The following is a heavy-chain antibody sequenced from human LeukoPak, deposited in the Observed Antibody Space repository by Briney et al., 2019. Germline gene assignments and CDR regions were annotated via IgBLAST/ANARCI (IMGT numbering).Heavy chain of an antibody. Sequence: GGSLRLSCAASGFTFSSYGMHWVRQAPGQGLEWVAVIWYDGSNKYYADSVKGRFTISRDNSKNTLYLQMNSLRAEDTAVYYCARDGSSGWYWVDYWGQGTLVTVSS. CDR1: GFTFSSYG. CDR3: ARDGSSGWYWVDY. CDR2: IWYDGSNK. D-gene: IGHD6-19*01. V-gene: IGHV3-33*01. J-gene: IGHJ4*02.